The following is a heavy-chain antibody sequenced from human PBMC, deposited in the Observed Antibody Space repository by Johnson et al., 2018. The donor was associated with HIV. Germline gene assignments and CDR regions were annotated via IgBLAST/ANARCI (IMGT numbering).Heavy chain of an antibody. J-gene: IGHJ3*02. D-gene: IGHD2-15*01. CDR2: ISYDGSNK. CDR1: GFTFTSFA. Sequence: VQLVESGGGVVQPGTSLRLSCAASGFTFTSFAMHWVRQAPGKGLEWVAFISYDGSNKYYADSVKGRFTISRDNSKNTLYLQMNSLRAEDTAVYYCAAPDIVVVVALEGDAFDIWGQGTMVTVSS. V-gene: IGHV3-30-3*01. CDR3: AAPDIVVVVALEGDAFDI.